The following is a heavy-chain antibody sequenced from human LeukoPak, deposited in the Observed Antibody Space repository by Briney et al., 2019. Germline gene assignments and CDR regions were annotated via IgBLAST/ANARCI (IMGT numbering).Heavy chain of an antibody. V-gene: IGHV4-34*01. Sequence: PSETLSLTCAVYGGSFSGYYWSWIRQPPGKGLEWIGEINHSGSTNYNPSLKSRVTISVDTSKNQFSLKLNSMTAADTSVYYCARLRFLEWLFPWFDPWGQGTLVTVSS. CDR3: ARLRFLEWLFPWFDP. CDR1: GGSFSGYY. CDR2: INHSGST. D-gene: IGHD3-3*01. J-gene: IGHJ5*02.